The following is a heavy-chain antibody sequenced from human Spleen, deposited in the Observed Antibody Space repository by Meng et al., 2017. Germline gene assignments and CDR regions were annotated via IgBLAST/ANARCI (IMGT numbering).Heavy chain of an antibody. CDR1: GDSITNHNW. CDR2: IPHRGSP. CDR3: ARGSGGSV. D-gene: IGHD3-10*01. V-gene: IGHV4-4*02. J-gene: IGHJ4*02. Sequence: QVQLRESGPALVKPSETLSLTCAVSGDSITNHNWWAWVRQPPGKGLEWIGEIPHRGSPAYNPSLKSRVSMSIDKSKNQFSLTLTSVTAADTAVYFCARGSGGSVWGQGTLVTVSS.